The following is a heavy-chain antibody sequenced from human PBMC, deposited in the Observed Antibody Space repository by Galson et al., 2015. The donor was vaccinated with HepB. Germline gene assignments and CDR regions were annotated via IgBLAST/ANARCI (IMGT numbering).Heavy chain of an antibody. D-gene: IGHD1-26*01. CDR2: ISYDGSNK. J-gene: IGHJ5*02. V-gene: IGHV3-30*18. CDR3: AKLWPQERETTSYWFDP. Sequence: SLRLSCAASGFTFSSYGMHWVRQAPGKGLEWVAVISYDGSNKYYADSVKGRFTISRDNSKNTLYLQMNSLRAEDTAVYYCAKLWPQERETTSYWFDPWGQGTLVTVSS. CDR1: GFTFSSYG.